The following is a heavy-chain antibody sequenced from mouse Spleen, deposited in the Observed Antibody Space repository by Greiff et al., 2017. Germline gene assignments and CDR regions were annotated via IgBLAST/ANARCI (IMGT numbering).Heavy chain of an antibody. CDR1: GYTFTDYN. Sequence: VQLQQSGPELVKPGASVKIPCKASGYTFTDYNMDWVKQSHGKSLEWIGDINPNNGGTIYNQKFKGKATLTVDKSSSTAYMELRSLTSEDTAVYYCARTFIYYYGSSYEFDYWGQGTTLTVSS. CDR2: INPNNGGT. J-gene: IGHJ2*01. D-gene: IGHD1-1*01. CDR3: ARTFIYYYGSSYEFDY. V-gene: IGHV1-18*01.